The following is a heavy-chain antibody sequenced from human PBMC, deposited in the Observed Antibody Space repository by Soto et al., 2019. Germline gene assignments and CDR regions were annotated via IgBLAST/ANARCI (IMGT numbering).Heavy chain of an antibody. CDR1: GGTFSSYA. CDR2: IIPIFGTA. V-gene: IGHV1-69*01. Sequence: QVQLVQSGAEVKKPGSSVKVSCKASGGTFSSYAISWVRQAPGQGLEWMGGIIPIFGTANYAQKFQGRVTITADESTSTAYTELSSLRSEDTAVYYCARARGYSYKRTAILDYWGQGTLVTVSP. J-gene: IGHJ4*02. CDR3: ARARGYSYKRTAILDY. D-gene: IGHD5-18*01.